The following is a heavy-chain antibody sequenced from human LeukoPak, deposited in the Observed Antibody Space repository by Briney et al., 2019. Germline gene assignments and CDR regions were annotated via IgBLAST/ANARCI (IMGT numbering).Heavy chain of an antibody. CDR1: GGSFSGYY. CDR3: ARGGIITMIVVVIPDAFDI. Sequence: SETLSLTCAVYGGSFSGYYWSWIRQPPGKGLEWIGEINHSGSTNYNPSLKSRVTISVDTSKNQFSLKLSSVTAADTAVYYRARGGIITMIVVVIPDAFDIWGQGTMVTVSS. D-gene: IGHD3-22*01. J-gene: IGHJ3*02. V-gene: IGHV4-34*01. CDR2: INHSGST.